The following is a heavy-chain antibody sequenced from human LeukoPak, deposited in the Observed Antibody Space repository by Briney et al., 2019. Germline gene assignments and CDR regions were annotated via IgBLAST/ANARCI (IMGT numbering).Heavy chain of an antibody. D-gene: IGHD3-10*01. Sequence: GGSLRLSCAASGFTFSSYAMSWVRQAPGKGLEWVSAISGSGGSTYYADSVKGRFTISRDNSKNSLYLQMNSLRAEDTAVYYCARELGGSGISYYYYYYMDVWGKGTTVTISS. J-gene: IGHJ6*03. CDR3: ARELGGSGISYYYYYYMDV. CDR1: GFTFSSYA. V-gene: IGHV3-23*01. CDR2: ISGSGGST.